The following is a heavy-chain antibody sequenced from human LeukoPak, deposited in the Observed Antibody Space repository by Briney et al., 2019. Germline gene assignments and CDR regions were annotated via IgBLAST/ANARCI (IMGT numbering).Heavy chain of an antibody. D-gene: IGHD2-2*01. J-gene: IGHJ4*02. V-gene: IGHV3-21*01. CDR2: ISSSSSYI. Sequence: GGSLRLSCAASGFTFSSYSMNWVRQAPGKGLEWVSSISSSSSYIYYADSVKGRFTISRDNAKNSLYLQMNSLRAEDTAVYYCARDSLGYCSSTSCHSDCWGQGTLVTVSS. CDR3: ARDSLGYCSSTSCHSDC. CDR1: GFTFSSYS.